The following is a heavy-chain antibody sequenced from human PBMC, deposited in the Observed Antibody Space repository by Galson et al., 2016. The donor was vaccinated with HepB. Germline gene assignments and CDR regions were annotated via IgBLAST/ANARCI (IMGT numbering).Heavy chain of an antibody. CDR3: ARWDGGCGGYCYIYDY. D-gene: IGHD2-21*01. Sequence: SVKVSCKASGYTFTNYGIGWVRQAPGQGLEWMGWISAYNGERDSAQKFQGRITMTTDASTGTAYMELRTLRSDDTAVYYCARWDGGCGGYCYIYDYWGQGTLVTVSS. CDR2: ISAYNGER. CDR1: GYTFTNYG. V-gene: IGHV1-18*01. J-gene: IGHJ4*02.